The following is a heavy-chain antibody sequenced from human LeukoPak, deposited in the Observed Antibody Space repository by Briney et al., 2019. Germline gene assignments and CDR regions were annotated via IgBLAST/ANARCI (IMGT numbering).Heavy chain of an antibody. CDR1: GGSFSGYY. Sequence: SETLSLTCAVYGGSFSGYYWSWVRQPPGKGLEWIGEINHSGSTNYNPSLKSRVTISVDTSKNQFSLKLSSVTAADTAVYYCARRPLRSPPDYWGQGTLVTVSS. D-gene: IGHD3-3*01. J-gene: IGHJ4*02. CDR2: INHSGST. V-gene: IGHV4-34*01. CDR3: ARRPLRSPPDY.